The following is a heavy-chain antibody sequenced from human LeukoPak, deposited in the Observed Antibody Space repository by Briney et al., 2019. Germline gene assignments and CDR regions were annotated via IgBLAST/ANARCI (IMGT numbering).Heavy chain of an antibody. CDR2: IKQDGSEK. CDR3: ARWRGAQSEFEY. V-gene: IGHV3-7*01. J-gene: IGHJ4*02. Sequence: GGPLRLSCTASGFTFSTYWMSWVRQAPGKGLECVASIKQDGSEKEYVDSVKGRFTISRDNAKNSLYLQMISLRAEDTAVYYCARWRGAQSEFEYWGQGTLVTVSS. CDR1: GFTFSTYW. D-gene: IGHD3-3*01.